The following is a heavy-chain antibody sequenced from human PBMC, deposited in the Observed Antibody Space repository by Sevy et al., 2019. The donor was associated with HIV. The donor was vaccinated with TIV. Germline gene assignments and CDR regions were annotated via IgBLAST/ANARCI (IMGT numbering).Heavy chain of an antibody. CDR2: INTYDGNT. D-gene: IGHD6-13*01. CDR1: GYTFSSYG. CDR3: AKGAHPRRSNSWYDY. J-gene: IGHJ4*02. V-gene: IGHV1-18*01. Sequence: ASVKVSCKASGYTFSSYGISWVRQAPGQGLEWMGWINTYDGNTKYAQKVQGRVALTTDTSTGTAYMEVGSLRSDDTAVYYCAKGAHPRRSNSWYDYWGQRTLVTVSS.